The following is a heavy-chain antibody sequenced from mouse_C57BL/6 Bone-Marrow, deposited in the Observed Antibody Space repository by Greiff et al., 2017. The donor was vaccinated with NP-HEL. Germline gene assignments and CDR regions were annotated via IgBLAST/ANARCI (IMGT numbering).Heavy chain of an antibody. CDR3: TRDSHPYYYGSSPLAY. D-gene: IGHD1-1*01. CDR1: GFTFSSYA. Sequence: EVQGVESGEGLVKPGGSLKLSCAASGFTFSSYAMSWVRQTPEKRLEWVAYISSGGDYIYYADTVKGRFTISRDNARNTLYLQMSSLKSEDTAMYYCTRDSHPYYYGSSPLAYWGQGTLVTVSA. J-gene: IGHJ3*01. V-gene: IGHV5-9-1*02. CDR2: ISSGGDYI.